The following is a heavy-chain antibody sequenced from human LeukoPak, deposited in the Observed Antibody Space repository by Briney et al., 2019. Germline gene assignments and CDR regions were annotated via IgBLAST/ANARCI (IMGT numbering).Heavy chain of an antibody. Sequence: NSSETLSLTCTVSGGSISSSSYYWGWIRQPPGKGLEWIGSIYYSGSTYYNPSLKSRVTISVDTSKNQFSLKLSSVTAADTAVYYCARDSSGYYHWFDPWGQGTLVTVSS. J-gene: IGHJ5*02. CDR3: ARDSSGYYHWFDP. CDR1: GGSISSSSYY. V-gene: IGHV4-39*07. D-gene: IGHD3-22*01. CDR2: IYYSGST.